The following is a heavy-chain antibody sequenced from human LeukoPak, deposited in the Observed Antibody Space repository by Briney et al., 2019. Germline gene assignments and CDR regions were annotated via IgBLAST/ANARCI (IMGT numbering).Heavy chain of an antibody. V-gene: IGHV1-69*05. CDR1: GGTFSSYA. CDR2: IIPIFGTA. CDR3: ARGGMRWLQSSALDY. J-gene: IGHJ4*02. D-gene: IGHD5-24*01. Sequence: SVKVSCKASGGTFSSYAISWVRQAPGQGLEWMGGIIPIFGTANYAQKFQGRVTITTDESTSTAYMELSSLRSEDTAVYYCARGGMRWLQSSALDYWGQGTLVTVSS.